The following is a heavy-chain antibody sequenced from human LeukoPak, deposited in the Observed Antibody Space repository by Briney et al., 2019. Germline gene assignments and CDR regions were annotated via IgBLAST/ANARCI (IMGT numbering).Heavy chain of an antibody. CDR3: ARTNRSGTYPCGFDY. Sequence: GGSLRLSCAASGFTFSSYWMSWIRQAPGKGLEWVANIKQDGSEKYYVDSVKGRFTISRDNAKNSLYLQMNSLRAEDTAVYYCARTNRSGTYPCGFDYWGQGTLVTVSS. J-gene: IGHJ4*02. CDR2: IKQDGSEK. D-gene: IGHD1-26*01. CDR1: GFTFSSYW. V-gene: IGHV3-7*01.